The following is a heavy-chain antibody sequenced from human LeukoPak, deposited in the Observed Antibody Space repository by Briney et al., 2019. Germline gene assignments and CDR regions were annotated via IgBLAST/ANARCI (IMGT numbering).Heavy chain of an antibody. Sequence: ASVKVSCKVSGYILTELSMHWVRQAPGKGLEWMGGFDPKDGETIYAQKLQGRVTMTTDTSTSTAYMELRSLRSDDTAVYYCARTYARIAAHYWGQGTLVTVSS. CDR2: FDPKDGET. J-gene: IGHJ4*02. CDR1: GYILTELS. D-gene: IGHD6-6*01. CDR3: ARTYARIAAHY. V-gene: IGHV1-24*01.